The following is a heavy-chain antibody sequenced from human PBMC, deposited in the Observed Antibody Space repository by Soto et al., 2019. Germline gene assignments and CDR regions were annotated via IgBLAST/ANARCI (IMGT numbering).Heavy chain of an antibody. CDR1: GGSISSYY. Sequence: PSETLSLTCTVSGGSISSYYWSWIRQPPGKGMEWIGYIYYSGSTNYNPSLKSRFTISVDPSKNQFSLKLSSVTAADTAVYYCARDQGDFWSGYYYNWFDPWGQGTLVTSPQ. J-gene: IGHJ5*02. CDR3: ARDQGDFWSGYYYNWFDP. V-gene: IGHV4-59*01. CDR2: IYYSGST. D-gene: IGHD3-3*01.